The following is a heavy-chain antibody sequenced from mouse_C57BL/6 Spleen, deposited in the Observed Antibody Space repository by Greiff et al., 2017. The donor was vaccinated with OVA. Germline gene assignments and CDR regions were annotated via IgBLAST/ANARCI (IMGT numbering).Heavy chain of an antibody. CDR2: IYPSDSET. CDR1: GYTFTSYW. J-gene: IGHJ2*01. CDR3: ARRGYYDSFDY. D-gene: IGHD2-4*01. V-gene: IGHV1-61*01. Sequence: QVQLQQPGAELVRPGSSVKLSCKASGYTFTSYWMAWVKQRPGQGLEWIGNIYPSDSETHYNQKFKDKATLTVDKSSSTAYMQLSSLTSEDSAVYYCARRGYYDSFDYWGQGTTLTVSS.